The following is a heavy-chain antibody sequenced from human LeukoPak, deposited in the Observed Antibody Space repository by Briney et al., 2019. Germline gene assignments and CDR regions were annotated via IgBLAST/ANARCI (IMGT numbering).Heavy chain of an antibody. J-gene: IGHJ2*01. V-gene: IGHV4-34*01. Sequence: SETLSLTCAVYGGSFSGYYWSWIRQPPGKGLEWIGEINHSGSTNYNPSLKSRVTISVDTSKNQFSLKLTSVTAADTAVYYCARGRGYCSGGSCYSAYWYFDLWGRGTLVTVSS. D-gene: IGHD2-15*01. CDR2: INHSGST. CDR1: GGSFSGYY. CDR3: ARGRGYCSGGSCYSAYWYFDL.